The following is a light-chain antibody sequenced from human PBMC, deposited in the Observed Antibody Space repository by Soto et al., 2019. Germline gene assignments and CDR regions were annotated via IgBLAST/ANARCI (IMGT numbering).Light chain of an antibody. CDR1: QGISSY. Sequence: DIQLTQSPSFLSASVGDRVTITCRASQGISSYLAWYQQKPGKAPKLLIYAASTLQSGVPSTFSGSGSGTECTLTISSLPPEDFATYSCQQLNSYPITFGQGTRLEIK. CDR2: AAS. J-gene: IGKJ5*01. V-gene: IGKV1-9*01. CDR3: QQLNSYPIT.